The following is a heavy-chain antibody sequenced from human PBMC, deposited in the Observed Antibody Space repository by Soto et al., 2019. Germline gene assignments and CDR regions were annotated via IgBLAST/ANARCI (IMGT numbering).Heavy chain of an antibody. V-gene: IGHV3-30-3*01. CDR1: GFTFSSYA. CDR2: ISYDGSNK. D-gene: IGHD6-6*01. J-gene: IGHJ6*02. Sequence: QVQLVESGGGVVQPGRSLRLSCAASGFTFSSYAMHWVRQAPGKGLEWVAVISYDGSNKYYADSVKGRFTISRDNSKNTLYLQMNSLRAEDTAVYSCAREGPGVGQLGLFYYYSGMDVWGQGTTVTVSS. CDR3: AREGPGVGQLGLFYYYSGMDV.